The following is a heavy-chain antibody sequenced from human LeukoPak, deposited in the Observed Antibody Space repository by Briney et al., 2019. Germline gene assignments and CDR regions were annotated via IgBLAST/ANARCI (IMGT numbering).Heavy chain of an antibody. D-gene: IGHD6-13*01. CDR2: IRYDGSNK. V-gene: IGHV3-30*02. CDR1: GFTFNSYW. CDR3: AKEGGIAAAGYFDY. J-gene: IGHJ4*02. Sequence: GGSLRLSCVTSGFTFNSYWMTWVRQAPGKGLEWVAFIRYDGSNKYYADSVKGRFTISRDNSKNTLYLQMNSLRAEDTAVYYCAKEGGIAAAGYFDYWGQGTLVTVSS.